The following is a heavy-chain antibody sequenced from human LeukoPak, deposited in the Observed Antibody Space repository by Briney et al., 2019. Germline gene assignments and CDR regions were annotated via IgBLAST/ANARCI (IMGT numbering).Heavy chain of an antibody. CDR1: GFTFSNYE. Sequence: PGGSLRLSCAASGFTFSNYEMNWVRQAPGKGLEWVAVISYDGSNKYYADSVKGRFTISRDNSKNTLYLQMNSLRAEDTAVYYCARDHSYGQNYYFDYWGQGTLVTVSS. D-gene: IGHD5-18*01. V-gene: IGHV3-30*04. CDR3: ARDHSYGQNYYFDY. J-gene: IGHJ4*02. CDR2: ISYDGSNK.